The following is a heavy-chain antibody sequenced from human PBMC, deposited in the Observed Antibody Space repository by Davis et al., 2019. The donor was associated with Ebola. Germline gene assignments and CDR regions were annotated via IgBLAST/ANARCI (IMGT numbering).Heavy chain of an antibody. J-gene: IGHJ2*01. V-gene: IGHV4-34*01. CDR1: GGSFSGYY. D-gene: IGHD2-21*01. Sequence: SETLSLTCAVYGGSFSGYYWSWIRQPPGKGLEWIGEINHSGSTNYNPSLKSRVTISVDTSKNQFSLKLSSVTAADTAVYYCARDRYPGVVWYFDLWGRGTLVTVSS. CDR2: INHSGST. CDR3: ARDRYPGVVWYFDL.